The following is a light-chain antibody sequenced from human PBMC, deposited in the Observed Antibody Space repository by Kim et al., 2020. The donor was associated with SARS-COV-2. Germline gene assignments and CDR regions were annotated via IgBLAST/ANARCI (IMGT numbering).Light chain of an antibody. CDR1: DKY. CDR2: QDT. CDR3: QAWDSSTNYV. Sequence: DKYASWYQQKPGQSPVLVIYQDTKRPPGTPERFSGSSSGNTATLTISGTQAMDEAAYYCQAWDSSTNYVFGTGTKVTVL. V-gene: IGLV3-1*01. J-gene: IGLJ1*01.